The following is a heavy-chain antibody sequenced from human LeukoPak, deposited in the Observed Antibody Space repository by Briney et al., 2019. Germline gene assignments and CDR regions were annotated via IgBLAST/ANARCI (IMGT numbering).Heavy chain of an antibody. J-gene: IGHJ3*01. CDR3: ATESPYSGRGYAFDV. Sequence: ASVKVSCKASGYTFTRYDINWVRQATGQGLEWMGWMNPHSGNTGYVQKFQGRVTMTRNTSISTAYMELSSLRSEDTAVYYCATESPYSGRGYAFDVWGQGTMVTVSP. V-gene: IGHV1-8*01. CDR2: MNPHSGNT. CDR1: GYTFTRYD. D-gene: IGHD1-26*01.